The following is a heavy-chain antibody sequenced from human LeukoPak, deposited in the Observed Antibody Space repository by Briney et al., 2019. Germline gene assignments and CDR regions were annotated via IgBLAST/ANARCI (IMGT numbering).Heavy chain of an antibody. CDR1: GGSISSSTYY. J-gene: IGHJ4*02. D-gene: IGHD2-2*01. Sequence: KPSETLSLTCTVSGGSISSSTYYWGWIRQPPGKGLEWIDMMYYSGSTYYNPSLKSRVTISADTSKNQFSLKLSSVTAADTAAYYCARHYCSSASCYVDYWGQGTLVTVSS. V-gene: IGHV4-39*01. CDR3: ARHYCSSASCYVDY. CDR2: MYYSGST.